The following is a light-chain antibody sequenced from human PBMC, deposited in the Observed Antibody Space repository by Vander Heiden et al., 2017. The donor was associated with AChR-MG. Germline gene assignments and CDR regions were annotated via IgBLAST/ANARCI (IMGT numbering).Light chain of an antibody. J-gene: IGKJ1*01. CDR2: GAS. V-gene: IGKV1-39*01. Sequence: DIQMTQSQSSLAASVGDRVTITCRAGQTIDSYLNWYQQKPGKAPQLLIFGASTLLTGVPPRFSGSGSGTDFTLTISSLQPEDFATYYCQQTDITPRTFGQGTKVEL. CDR3: QQTDITPRT. CDR1: QTIDSY.